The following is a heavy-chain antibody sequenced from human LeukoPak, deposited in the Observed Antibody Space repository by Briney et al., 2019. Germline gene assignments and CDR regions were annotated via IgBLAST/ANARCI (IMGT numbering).Heavy chain of an antibody. J-gene: IGHJ5*02. CDR2: INPSGGST. D-gene: IGHD4-11*01. CDR3: ASSYSNYGWFDP. V-gene: IGHV1-46*01. Sequence: ASVKVSCKASGYTFTSYYMHWVRQAPGQGLEWMGIINPSGGSTSYAQKFQGRVTMTRDMSTSTVYMELSSLRSEDTAVCYCASSYSNYGWFDPWGQGTLVTVSS. CDR1: GYTFTSYY.